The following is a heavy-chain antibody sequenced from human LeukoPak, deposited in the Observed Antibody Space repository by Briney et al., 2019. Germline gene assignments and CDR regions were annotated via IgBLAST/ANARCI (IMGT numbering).Heavy chain of an antibody. CDR1: GGSFSGYY. Sequence: SETLSLTCAVYGGSFSGYYWSWIRQPPGKGLEWIGEINHSGSTNYNPSLKSRVTISVDTSKNQFSLKLSSVTAADPAVYYCGKGLGKITFGGVILRGAFDNWGQGTMVTVSS. CDR2: INHSGST. CDR3: GKGLGKITFGGVILRGAFDN. J-gene: IGHJ3*02. V-gene: IGHV4-34*01. D-gene: IGHD3-16*01.